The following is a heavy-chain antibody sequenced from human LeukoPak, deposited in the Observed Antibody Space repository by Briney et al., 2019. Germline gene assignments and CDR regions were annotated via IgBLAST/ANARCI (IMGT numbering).Heavy chain of an antibody. D-gene: IGHD2-21*01. CDR1: GFTLSNLA. Sequence: PGRSLPLSCAASGFTLSNLAMHWVRQAPGKGLEHLSVISSNGGSTDYANSVKGRVTISRDNSKNTLYLQLGSLRADDMAVYYCAGALTFNCSDAFDIWGQGTMVTVSS. J-gene: IGHJ3*02. V-gene: IGHV3-64*01. CDR2: ISSNGGST. CDR3: AGALTFNCSDAFDI.